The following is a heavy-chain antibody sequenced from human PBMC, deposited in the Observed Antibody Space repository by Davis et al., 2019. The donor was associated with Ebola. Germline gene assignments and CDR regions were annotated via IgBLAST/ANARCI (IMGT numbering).Heavy chain of an antibody. CDR1: GFTFTSSA. CDR2: IVVGSGNT. CDR3: ARDRGVTQPYYYYMDV. D-gene: IGHD1-14*01. V-gene: IGHV1-58*01. J-gene: IGHJ6*03. Sequence: SVQVSCKASGFTFTSSAVQWVRQARGQRLEWIGWIVVGSGNTNYAQKFQERVTITRDMSTSTAYMELSSLRSEDTAVYYCARDRGVTQPYYYYMDVWGKGTTVTVSS.